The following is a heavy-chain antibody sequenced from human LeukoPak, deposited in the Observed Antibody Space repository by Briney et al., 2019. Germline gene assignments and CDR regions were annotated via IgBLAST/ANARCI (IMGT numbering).Heavy chain of an antibody. CDR3: ARDRSPCSGGSCYSDF. CDR2: ISSSGSVI. D-gene: IGHD2-15*01. CDR1: GFTFTDYY. V-gene: IGHV3-11*04. Sequence: GGSLRLSCAASGFTFTDYYMSWIRQAPGKGLEWVSYISSSGSVIYYGDSVKGRFTISRDNAKKSLYLQMNSLRAEDTAVYYCARDRSPCSGGSCYSDFWGQGTLVTVSS. J-gene: IGHJ4*02.